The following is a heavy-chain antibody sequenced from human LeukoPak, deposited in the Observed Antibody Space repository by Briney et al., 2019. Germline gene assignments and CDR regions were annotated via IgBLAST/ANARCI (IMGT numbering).Heavy chain of an antibody. J-gene: IGHJ4*02. CDR1: GGSISSSGYY. D-gene: IGHD6-19*01. CDR2: IYHSGST. V-gene: IGHV4-39*07. CDR3: ARGGLVPFDY. Sequence: TSETLSLTCTVSGGSISSSGYYWGWIRQPPGKGLEWIGSIYHSGSTYYNPSLKSRVTISVDTSKNQFSLKLSSVTAADTAVYYCARGGLVPFDYWGQGTLVTVSS.